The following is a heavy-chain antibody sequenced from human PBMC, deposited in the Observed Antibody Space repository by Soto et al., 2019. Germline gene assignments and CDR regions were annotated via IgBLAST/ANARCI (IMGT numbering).Heavy chain of an antibody. J-gene: IGHJ4*02. CDR3: ARDKVLTGFDY. D-gene: IGHD3-9*01. CDR1: GFTVSSNY. CDR2: IYSGGST. V-gene: IGHV3-53*01. Sequence: PGGSLRLSCAASGFTVSSNYMSWVRQAPGKGLEWVSVIYSGGSTYYADSVKGRFTISRDNSKNTLYLQMNSLRAEDTAVYYCARDKVLTGFDYWGQGTLVTVSS.